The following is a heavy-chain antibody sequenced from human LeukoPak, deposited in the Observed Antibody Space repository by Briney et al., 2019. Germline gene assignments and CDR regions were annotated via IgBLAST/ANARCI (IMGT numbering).Heavy chain of an antibody. CDR3: ARGVWFGESYYFDY. Sequence: SETLSLTCAVYGGSFSGYYWSWIRQPPGKGLEWIGSMYYGGSTYYNPSLKSRVTISVDTSKNQLSLILSSVTAADTAVYYCARGVWFGESYYFDYWGQGTLVTVSS. J-gene: IGHJ4*02. D-gene: IGHD3-10*01. V-gene: IGHV4-34*01. CDR1: GGSFSGYY. CDR2: MYYGGST.